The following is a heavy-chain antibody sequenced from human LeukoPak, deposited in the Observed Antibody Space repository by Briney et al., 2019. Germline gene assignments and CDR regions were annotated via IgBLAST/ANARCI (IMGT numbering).Heavy chain of an antibody. CDR3: TSKITRIAARPNDAFDI. Sequence: ASVKVSCKASGYTFTGYYMHWVRQAPGQGLEWMGWINPNSGGTNYAQKFQGRVTMTRDTSTSTAYMELSRLRSDDTAVYYCTSKITRIAARPNDAFDIWGQGTMVTVSS. D-gene: IGHD6-6*01. CDR1: GYTFTGYY. V-gene: IGHV1-2*02. CDR2: INPNSGGT. J-gene: IGHJ3*02.